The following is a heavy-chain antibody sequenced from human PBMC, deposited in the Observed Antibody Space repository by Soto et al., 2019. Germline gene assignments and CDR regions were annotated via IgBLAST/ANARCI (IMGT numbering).Heavy chain of an antibody. J-gene: IGHJ4*02. CDR1: GYTFTSYA. CDR3: ARNPPTNGVCCNFDY. Sequence: GASVKVSCKASGYTFTSYAMHWVRQAPGQRLEWMGWINAGNGNTKYSQKFQGRVTITRDTSASTAYMELSSLRSEDTAVYYYARNPPTNGVCCNFDYWGQGTLVTVSS. V-gene: IGHV1-3*01. D-gene: IGHD2-8*01. CDR2: INAGNGNT.